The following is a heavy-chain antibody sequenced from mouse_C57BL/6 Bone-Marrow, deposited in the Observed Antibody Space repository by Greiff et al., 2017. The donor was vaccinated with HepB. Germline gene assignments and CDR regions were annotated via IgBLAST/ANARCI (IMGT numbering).Heavy chain of an antibody. J-gene: IGHJ2*01. D-gene: IGHD1-1*01. Sequence: EVQRVESEGGLVQPGSSMKLSCTASGFTFSDYYMAWVRQVPEKGLEWVANINYDGSSTYYLDSLKSRFIISRDNAKNILYLQMSSLKSEDTATYYGARVYGSSHRGVYYFDYWGQGTTLTVSS. V-gene: IGHV5-16*01. CDR1: GFTFSDYY. CDR3: ARVYGSSHRGVYYFDY. CDR2: INYDGSST.